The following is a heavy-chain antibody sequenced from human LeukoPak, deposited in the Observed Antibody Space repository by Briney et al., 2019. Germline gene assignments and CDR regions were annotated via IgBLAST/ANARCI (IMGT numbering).Heavy chain of an antibody. CDR3: VRACDRSSCPYYFDS. D-gene: IGHD3-22*01. CDR1: GFTFSSYW. V-gene: IGHV3-7*03. J-gene: IGHJ4*02. Sequence: GGSQRLSCAASGFTFSSYWMSWVRQAPGKGLEWVANIKQDGVEKYHVDSVKGRFTISRDNAKKSLYLQMNSLRAGDTAVYYCVRACDRSSCPYYFDSWGQGTLVTVSS. CDR2: IKQDGVEK.